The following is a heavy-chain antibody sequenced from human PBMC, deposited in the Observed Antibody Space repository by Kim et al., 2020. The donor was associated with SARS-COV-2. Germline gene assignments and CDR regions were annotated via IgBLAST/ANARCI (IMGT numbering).Heavy chain of an antibody. CDR3: ARPDSSGWYGYAFDI. J-gene: IGHJ3*02. CDR2: ISAYNGNT. D-gene: IGHD6-19*01. CDR1: GYTFTSYG. Sequence: ASVKVSCKASGYTFTSYGISWVRQAPGQGLEWMGWISAYNGNTNYAQKLQGRVTMTTDTSTSTAYMELRSLRSDDTAVYYCARPDSSGWYGYAFDIWGQGTMVTVSS. V-gene: IGHV1-18*01.